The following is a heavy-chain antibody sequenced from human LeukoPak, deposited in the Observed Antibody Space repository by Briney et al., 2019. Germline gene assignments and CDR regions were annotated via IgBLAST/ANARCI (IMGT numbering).Heavy chain of an antibody. Sequence: SETLSLTCALSGGSIKNYYWSWIRQPLGKGLEWIGYVFYTGTTSYNPSLKSRVTISVETSKNQFSLTLNSVTAADTAVYHCARQSDPYYHYGLDFWGQGTTVIVCS. CDR3: ARQSDPYYHYGLDF. CDR1: GGSIKNYY. J-gene: IGHJ6*02. CDR2: VFYTGTT. V-gene: IGHV4-59*01.